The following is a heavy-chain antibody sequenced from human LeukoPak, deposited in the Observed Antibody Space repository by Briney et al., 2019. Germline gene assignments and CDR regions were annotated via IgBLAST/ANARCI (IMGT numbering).Heavy chain of an antibody. D-gene: IGHD2-2*01. CDR3: ARVHQSAEYYFDY. J-gene: IGHJ4*02. V-gene: IGHV4-59*01. CDR1: GGSIDSYY. CDR2: IYYTGST. Sequence: SETLSLTCTVSGGSIDSYYWSWIRQPPGKGLEWVGYIYYTGSTEYHPSLKSRVTISPATSKTQFSLKLTSVTAADTAVYYCARVHQSAEYYFDYWGQGNLVSVSS.